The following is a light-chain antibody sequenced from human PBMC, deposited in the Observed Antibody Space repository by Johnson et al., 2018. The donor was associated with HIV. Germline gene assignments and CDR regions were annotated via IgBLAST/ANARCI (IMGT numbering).Light chain of an antibody. CDR3: ETWDTSLSAVGV. CDR2: KNN. V-gene: IGLV1-51*02. J-gene: IGLJ1*01. Sequence: QSVLTQPPSVSAAPGQKVTISCSGSSSTIGNNYVSWYQVVPGTAPKLLIYKNNERPSGIPDRFSGSKSGTSATLGITGLQTGDEADYYCETWDTSLSAVGVFGTGTKVTVL. CDR1: SSTIGNNY.